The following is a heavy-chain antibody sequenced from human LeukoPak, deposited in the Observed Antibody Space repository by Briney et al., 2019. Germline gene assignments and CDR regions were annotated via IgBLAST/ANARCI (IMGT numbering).Heavy chain of an antibody. J-gene: IGHJ6*03. V-gene: IGHV1-69*06. CDR1: GGTFSSYA. CDR3: ARVEYCSSTSCHSKYYYYYYMDV. D-gene: IGHD2-2*01. Sequence: SVKVSCKASGGTFSSYAISWVRQAPGQGLEWMGGIIPIFGTANYAQKFQGRVTITADKSTSTAYMELSSLRSEDTAVHYCARVEYCSSTSCHSKYYYYYYMDVWGKGTTVTVSS. CDR2: IIPIFGTA.